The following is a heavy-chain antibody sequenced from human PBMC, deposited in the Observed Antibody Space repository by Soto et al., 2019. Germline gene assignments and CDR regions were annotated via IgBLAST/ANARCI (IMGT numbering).Heavy chain of an antibody. V-gene: IGHV1-8*01. CDR1: GYTFTSYD. D-gene: IGHD5-18*01. CDR2: MNPNSGNT. Sequence: QVQLVQSGAEVKKPGASVKVSCKASGYTFTSYDINWVRQATGQGLEWMGWMNPNSGNTAYAQKFQGRVTMTRNTSIITAYMGLSSLISVDTAVYYCARESSYGLVYWGQGTLVTVSS. J-gene: IGHJ4*02. CDR3: ARESSYGLVY.